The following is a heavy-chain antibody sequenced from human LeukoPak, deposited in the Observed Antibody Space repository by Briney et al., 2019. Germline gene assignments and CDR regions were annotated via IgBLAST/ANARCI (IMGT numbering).Heavy chain of an antibody. D-gene: IGHD2-8*01. CDR2: ISGSGGST. V-gene: IGHV3-23*01. CDR3: AKDRSCTNDICHGDFDY. Sequence: GGSLRLSCAASGFTFSSYAVSWVRQAPGKGLEWVSSISGSGGSTYSADSVKGRFTISRDNSKNTLYLQMNGLRAEDTALYYCAKDRSCTNDICHGDFDYWGQGTLVTVSS. J-gene: IGHJ4*02. CDR1: GFTFSSYA.